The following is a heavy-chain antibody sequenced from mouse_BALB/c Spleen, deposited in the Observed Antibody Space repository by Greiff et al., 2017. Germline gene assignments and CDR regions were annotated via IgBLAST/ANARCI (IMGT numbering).Heavy chain of an antibody. CDR3: ARQIYYDYGGDFDY. D-gene: IGHD2-4*01. Sequence: EVNVVESGGDLVKPGGSLKLSCAASGFTFSSYGMSWVRQTPEKRLEWVATISSGGSYTYYPDSVKGRFTISRDNAKNTLYLQMSSLKSEDTAMYYCARQIYYDYGGDFDYWGQGTTLTVSS. J-gene: IGHJ2*01. CDR2: ISSGGSYT. V-gene: IGHV5-6*01. CDR1: GFTFSSYG.